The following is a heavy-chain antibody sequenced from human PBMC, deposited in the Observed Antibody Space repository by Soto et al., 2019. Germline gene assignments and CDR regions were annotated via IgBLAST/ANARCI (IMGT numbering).Heavy chain of an antibody. CDR3: ARVGLYCSGGSCYSRPFGYYGMDV. CDR1: GFTFSSYD. CDR2: IGTAGDT. D-gene: IGHD2-15*01. J-gene: IGHJ6*02. V-gene: IGHV3-13*01. Sequence: GGSLRLSCAASGFTFSSYDMHWVRQATGKGLEWVSAIGTAGDTYYPGSVKGRFTISRENAKNSLYLQMNSLRAEDTAVYYCARVGLYCSGGSCYSRPFGYYGMDVWGQGTTVTV.